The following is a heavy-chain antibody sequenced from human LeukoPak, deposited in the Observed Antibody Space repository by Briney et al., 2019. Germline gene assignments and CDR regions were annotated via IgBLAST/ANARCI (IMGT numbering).Heavy chain of an antibody. J-gene: IGHJ5*02. Sequence: ASVKVSCKASGYTFATYYIHWVRQATGQGLEWMGWMNPNSGHTGHTQKFQGRITFSRNTSISTAYMELSSLTSEDTAVYYCARSIPLWKALRRDWFDPWGQGTLVTVSS. CDR3: ARSIPLWKALRRDWFDP. CDR2: MNPNSGHT. V-gene: IGHV1-8*03. D-gene: IGHD3-16*01. CDR1: GYTFATYY.